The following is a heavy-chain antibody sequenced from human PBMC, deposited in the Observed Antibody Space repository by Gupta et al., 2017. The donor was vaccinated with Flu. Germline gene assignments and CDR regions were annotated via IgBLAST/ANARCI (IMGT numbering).Heavy chain of an antibody. V-gene: IGHV3-7*01. J-gene: IGHJ6*02. CDR1: RFTFNTYW. CDR3: TRDRKPTKRNDYYGVDV. Sequence: EVHLVESGGGLVQPGGSLRLSCTASRFTFNTYWMSWARQAPGKGLEWLAHIKEDGSQTNYVDSVKSRFTISRDNAKNSVYLQLNSLRVEDTAVYYCTRDRKPTKRNDYYGVDVWGQGTTVTVSS. CDR2: IKEDGSQT.